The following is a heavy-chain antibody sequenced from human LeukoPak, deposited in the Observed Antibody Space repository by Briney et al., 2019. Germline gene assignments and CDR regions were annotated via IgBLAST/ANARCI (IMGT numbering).Heavy chain of an antibody. CDR1: GDSVSINSAA. CDR2: TYYRSKWYN. Sequence: SPTLSLTFAISGDSVSINSAAWNWIRQSPSRGLEWLGSTYYRSKWYNDYAVSVKSRITINPDTSKNQFSLQLNSVTPEDTAVYYCARLSRQLDLFDYWGQGTLVTVSS. J-gene: IGHJ4*02. V-gene: IGHV6-1*01. D-gene: IGHD6-13*01. CDR3: ARLSRQLDLFDY.